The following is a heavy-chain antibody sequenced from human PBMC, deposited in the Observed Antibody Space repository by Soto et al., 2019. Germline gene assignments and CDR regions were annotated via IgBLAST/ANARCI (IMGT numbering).Heavy chain of an antibody. CDR2: VSSTGGYT. CDR1: GFNFGDYY. CDR3: AILRVGVNWYFDP. V-gene: IGHV3-11*06. J-gene: IGHJ2*01. D-gene: IGHD1-26*01. Sequence: QMQLVESGGGLVKPGGSLRLSCAASGFNFGDYYMSWVRQAPGKGLEWVSFVSSTGGYTNYSDSVGGRFTVSRDNGKNSRHLQLNSLRVDETAVYYCAILRVGVNWYFDPGGRGTLFTVS.